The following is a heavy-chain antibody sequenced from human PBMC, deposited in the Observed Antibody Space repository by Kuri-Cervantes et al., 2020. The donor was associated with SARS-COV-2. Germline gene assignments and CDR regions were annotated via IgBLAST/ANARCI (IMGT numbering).Heavy chain of an antibody. D-gene: IGHD6-13*01. V-gene: IGHV4-38-2*01. CDR2: IYHSGST. CDR3: ARARIAAAGYNWFDP. CDR1: GYSISSGYY. Sequence: GSLRLSCAVSGYSISSGYYWGWIRQPPGKGLEWIGSIYHSGSTYYNPSLKSRVTISVDTSKNQFSLKLSSVTAADTAVYYCARARIAAAGYNWFDPWGQGTLVTVSS. J-gene: IGHJ5*02.